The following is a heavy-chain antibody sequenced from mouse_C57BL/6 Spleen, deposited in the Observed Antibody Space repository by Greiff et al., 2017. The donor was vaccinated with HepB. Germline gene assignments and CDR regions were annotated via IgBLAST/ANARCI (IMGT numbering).Heavy chain of an antibody. CDR1: GYSITSGYY. Sequence: EVQLQESGPGLVKPSQSLSLTCSVTGYSITSGYYWNWIRQFPGNKLEWMGYISYDGSNNYNPSLKNRISITRDTSKNQFFLELNSVTTEDTATYDCAGGYDDGSYWYFDVWGTGTTVTVSS. V-gene: IGHV3-6*01. J-gene: IGHJ1*03. D-gene: IGHD2-4*01. CDR2: ISYDGSN. CDR3: AGGYDDGSYWYFDV.